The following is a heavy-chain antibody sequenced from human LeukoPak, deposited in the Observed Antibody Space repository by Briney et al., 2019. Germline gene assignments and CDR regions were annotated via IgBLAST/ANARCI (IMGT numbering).Heavy chain of an antibody. CDR2: IYYGESNK. D-gene: IGHD3-10*01. CDR1: GLTFSSNG. CDR3: AISRNRWEILDY. J-gene: IGHJ4*02. Sequence: GGSLRLSCAASGLTFSSNGMHWVRQAPGKGLEWVAFIYYGESNKYYADSVKGRFTVSRDTSKNTVYLEMNSLRPEDTAVHYCAISRNRWEILDYWGQGTLVTVSS. V-gene: IGHV3-30*02.